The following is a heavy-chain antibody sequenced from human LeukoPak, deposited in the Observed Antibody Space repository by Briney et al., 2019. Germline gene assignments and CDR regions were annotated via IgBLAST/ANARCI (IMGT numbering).Heavy chain of an antibody. Sequence: ASVKVSCKASGYTFTSYGISWVRQAPGQGLEWMGWISAYNGNTNYAQTLQGRVTMTTDTSTSTAYMELRSLRSDDTAVYYCARDRGVVVPAAIDGGGYFDYWGQGTLVTVSS. J-gene: IGHJ4*02. CDR1: GYTFTSYG. CDR3: ARDRGVVVPAAIDGGGYFDY. D-gene: IGHD2-2*02. CDR2: ISAYNGNT. V-gene: IGHV1-18*01.